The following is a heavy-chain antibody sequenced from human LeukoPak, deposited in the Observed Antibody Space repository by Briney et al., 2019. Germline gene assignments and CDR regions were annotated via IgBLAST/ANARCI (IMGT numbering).Heavy chain of an antibody. CDR2: IKSKTYGETT. Sequence: GGSLRLSCRAPGFIFADYAIRRVCQATGKGLGWVGFIKSKTYGETTEYAASVKGRFTISRDDSNSIAYLQMNNLKIEDTAVYCCTRTGGWGQGTPVTVSS. V-gene: IGHV3-49*04. D-gene: IGHD7-27*01. CDR1: GFIFADYA. J-gene: IGHJ1*01. CDR3: TRTGG.